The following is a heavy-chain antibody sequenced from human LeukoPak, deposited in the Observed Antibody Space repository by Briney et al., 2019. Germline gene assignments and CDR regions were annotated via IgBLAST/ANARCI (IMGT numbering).Heavy chain of an antibody. V-gene: IGHV5-51*01. CDR3: ARHLGIAVAGTVAPDY. CDR1: GYSFTSYW. D-gene: IGHD6-19*01. Sequence: GESLKISCKGSGYSFTSYWIGWVRQMPGKGLEWMGIIYPVDSGTRYSPSFQGQVTISADKSISTAYLQWTSLKASDTAMYYCARHLGIAVAGTVAPDYWGQGTLVTVSS. J-gene: IGHJ4*02. CDR2: IYPVDSGT.